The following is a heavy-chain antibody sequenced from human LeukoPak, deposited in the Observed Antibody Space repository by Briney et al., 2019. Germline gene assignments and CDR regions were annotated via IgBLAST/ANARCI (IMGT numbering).Heavy chain of an antibody. D-gene: IGHD6-19*01. Sequence: ASVKVSFKASGYTFTSYGISWVRQAPGQGLEWMGWISAYNGNTNYAQKLQGRVTMTTDTSTSTAYMELRSLRSDDTAVYYCARDRWSVAVPITYGMDVWGQGTTVTVSS. J-gene: IGHJ6*02. CDR2: ISAYNGNT. CDR3: ARDRWSVAVPITYGMDV. CDR1: GYTFTSYG. V-gene: IGHV1-18*01.